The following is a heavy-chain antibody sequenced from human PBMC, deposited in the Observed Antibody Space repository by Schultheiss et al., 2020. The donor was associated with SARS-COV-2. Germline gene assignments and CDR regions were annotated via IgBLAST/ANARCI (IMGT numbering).Heavy chain of an antibody. CDR3: AKSPVVVAASEPDY. V-gene: IGHV3-23*01. D-gene: IGHD2-15*01. Sequence: GESLKISCAASGFTFSSYAMSWVRQAPGKGLEWVSAISGSGGSTYYADSVKGRFTISRDNSKNTLYLQMNSLRAEDTAVYYCAKSPVVVAASEPDYWGQGTLVTVSS. CDR1: GFTFSSYA. CDR2: ISGSGGST. J-gene: IGHJ4*02.